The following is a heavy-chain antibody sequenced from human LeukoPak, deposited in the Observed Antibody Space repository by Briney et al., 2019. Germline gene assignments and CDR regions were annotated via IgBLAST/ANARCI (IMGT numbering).Heavy chain of an antibody. V-gene: IGHV3-15*01. CDR3: TTYNWNYPSAFDI. CDR1: GFTFSNAW. Sequence: PGGSLRLSCAAPGFTFSNAWMSWVRQAPGKGLEWVGHIKSKADGGTTDYAAPVKGRFTISRDDSKNTLFLQMNSLKTEDTAVYYCTTYNWNYPSAFDIWGQGTMVTVSS. J-gene: IGHJ3*02. D-gene: IGHD1-7*01. CDR2: IKSKADGGTT.